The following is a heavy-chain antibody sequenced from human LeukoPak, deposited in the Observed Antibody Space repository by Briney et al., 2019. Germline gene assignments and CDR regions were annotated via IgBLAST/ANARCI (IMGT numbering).Heavy chain of an antibody. V-gene: IGHV3-23*01. D-gene: IGHD2-15*01. Sequence: PGGSLRLSCAASGFTFSTYAMSWVRLAPGKGREGVSSLSDSGGTTYYAESVKGRFTISRDNSKNTLYLQVNSLRAEDTALYYCEKSPLGYCSGTACHLFFDFWGQGVLVTVSS. J-gene: IGHJ4*02. CDR1: GFTFSTYA. CDR3: EKSPLGYCSGTACHLFFDF. CDR2: LSDSGGTT.